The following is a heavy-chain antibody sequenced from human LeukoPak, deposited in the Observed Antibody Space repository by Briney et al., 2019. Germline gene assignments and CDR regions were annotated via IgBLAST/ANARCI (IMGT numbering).Heavy chain of an antibody. CDR2: ISYDGSNK. CDR1: GFTFSSYA. V-gene: IGHV3-30-3*01. CDR3: ARDPKAHYGSGSYYIDY. J-gene: IGHJ4*02. Sequence: GRSLRLTCAASGFTFSSYAMHWVSQAPGKGLEGVAVISYDGSNKYYADSVKGRFTISRDNSKNTLYLQMNSLRAEDTAVYYCARDPKAHYGSGSYYIDYWGQGTLVTVSS. D-gene: IGHD3-10*01.